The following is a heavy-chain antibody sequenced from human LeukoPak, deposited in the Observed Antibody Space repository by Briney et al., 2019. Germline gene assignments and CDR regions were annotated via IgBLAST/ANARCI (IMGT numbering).Heavy chain of an antibody. CDR3: AREAYCSSTSCLNFDY. Sequence: GASVKVSCKASGYTFTSYGISWVRQAPGQGLEWMGWISAYNGNTNYAQKLQGRVTMTTDTSTSTAYMELRSLRSDDTAVYYCAREAYCSSTSCLNFDYWGQGTLVTVYS. D-gene: IGHD2-2*01. CDR2: ISAYNGNT. V-gene: IGHV1-18*01. CDR1: GYTFTSYG. J-gene: IGHJ4*02.